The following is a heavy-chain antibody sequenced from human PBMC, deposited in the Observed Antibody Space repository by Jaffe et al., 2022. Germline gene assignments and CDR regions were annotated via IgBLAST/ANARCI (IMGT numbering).Heavy chain of an antibody. Sequence: QVQLQQWGAGLLKPSETLSLTCAVYGGSFSGYYWSWIRQPPGKGLEWIGEINHSGSTNYNPSLKSRVTISVDTSKNQFSLKLSSVTAADTAVYYCARGPRWLQIRPFDYWGQGTLVTVSS. CDR1: GGSFSGYY. V-gene: IGHV4-34*01. J-gene: IGHJ4*02. D-gene: IGHD5-12*01. CDR2: INHSGST. CDR3: ARGPRWLQIRPFDY.